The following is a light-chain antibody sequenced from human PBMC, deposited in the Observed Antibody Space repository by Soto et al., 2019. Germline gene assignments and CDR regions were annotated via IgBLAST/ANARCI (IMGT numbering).Light chain of an antibody. CDR2: DVT. J-gene: IGLJ1*01. CDR3: GSYTGSSPLYV. CDR1: SGEFGAYDY. V-gene: IGLV2-14*01. Sequence: QSALTQPASVSGSPGQSITISCPGTSGEFGAYDYVSWYQQHPGKAPKLMIYDVTNRPSGVSIRFSGSKSGNTASLTISGLQAEDEADYYCGSYTGSSPLYVFGDGTKVTVL.